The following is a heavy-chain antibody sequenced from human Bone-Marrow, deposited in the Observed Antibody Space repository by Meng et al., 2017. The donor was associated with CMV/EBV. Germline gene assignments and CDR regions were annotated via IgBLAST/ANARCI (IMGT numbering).Heavy chain of an antibody. V-gene: IGHV3-7*01. D-gene: IGHD6-13*01. CDR3: ARATRIAAAGTKSGDY. J-gene: IGHJ4*02. CDR2: IRYDGREK. CDR1: GFTFSNYW. Sequence: GESLKISCVASGFTFSNYWMTWVRQAPGKGLEWVANIRYDGREKYYVESVKGRFTISRDNAKSSLYLEMTSLRAEDTAVYYCARATRIAAAGTKSGDYWGQGTLVTVSS.